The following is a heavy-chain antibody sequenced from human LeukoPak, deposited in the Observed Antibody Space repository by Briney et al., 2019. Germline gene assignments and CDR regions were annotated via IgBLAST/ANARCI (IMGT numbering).Heavy chain of an antibody. V-gene: IGHV7-4-1*02. CDR2: IDTTTGNP. Sequence: ASVKVSCKASGYPFSAHFLNWVRQAPGQGLEWMGNIDTTTGNPRYAQDFTGRFVFSLDTSVSTAYLQITSLKADDTATYYCVRGTPTPGMDYWGQGTQVTVSS. CDR1: GYPFSAHF. D-gene: IGHD3-10*01. CDR3: VRGTPTPGMDY. J-gene: IGHJ4*02.